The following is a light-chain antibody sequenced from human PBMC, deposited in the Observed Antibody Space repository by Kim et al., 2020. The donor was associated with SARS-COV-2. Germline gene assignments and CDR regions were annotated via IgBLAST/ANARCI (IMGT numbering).Light chain of an antibody. CDR3: QQYNIWRT. V-gene: IGKV3-15*01. J-gene: IGKJ1*01. CDR1: QSVSK. Sequence: EIVMTPSPATLSESPGERATLSCRASQSVSKLAWYQQRPGQAPRLLIYGASTRATGIPARFSGSGSGTEFTLTISSLQSEDFAVYYCQQYNIWRTFGQGTKVDIK. CDR2: GAS.